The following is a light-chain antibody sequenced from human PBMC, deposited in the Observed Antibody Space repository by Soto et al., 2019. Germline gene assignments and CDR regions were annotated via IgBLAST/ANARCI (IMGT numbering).Light chain of an antibody. CDR1: QSISSW. CDR3: QQYNSDSPYT. J-gene: IGKJ2*01. V-gene: IGKV1-5*03. Sequence: DIQMTQSPSTLSASVGDRVTITCRASQSISSWLAWYQQKPGKAPKLLIYKASSLESGVPSRFSGSGSGTDVTLTISSLQPDDFATYYCQQYNSDSPYTFGQGTKLEIK. CDR2: KAS.